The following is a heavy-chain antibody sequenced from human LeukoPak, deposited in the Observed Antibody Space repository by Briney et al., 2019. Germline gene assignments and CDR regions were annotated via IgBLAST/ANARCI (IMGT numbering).Heavy chain of an antibody. CDR3: ARDLKYYGSGRDQGYFDY. D-gene: IGHD3-10*01. J-gene: IGHJ4*02. Sequence: GGSLRLSCAASGFTFSSYSMNWVRQAPGKGLEWVSSISSSSSYIYYADSVKGRFTISRDNAKNSLYLQMNSLRAEDTAVYYCARDLKYYGSGRDQGYFDYWGQGTLVTVSS. CDR2: ISSSSSYI. V-gene: IGHV3-21*01. CDR1: GFTFSSYS.